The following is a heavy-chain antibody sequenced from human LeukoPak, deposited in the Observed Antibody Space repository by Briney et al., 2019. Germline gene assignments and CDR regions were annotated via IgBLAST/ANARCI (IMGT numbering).Heavy chain of an antibody. J-gene: IGHJ3*02. V-gene: IGHV3-23*01. CDR3: AKLMEVITVNDAFDI. CDR1: GFTFSSYA. Sequence: GGSLRLSCAASGFTFSSYAMSWVRQAPGKGLEWVSAISGSGGSTYYADSVKGRFTISRDNSKNTLYLQMNSLRTEDTAVYYCAKLMEVITVNDAFDIWGRGTMVTVSS. CDR2: ISGSGGST. D-gene: IGHD3-10*01.